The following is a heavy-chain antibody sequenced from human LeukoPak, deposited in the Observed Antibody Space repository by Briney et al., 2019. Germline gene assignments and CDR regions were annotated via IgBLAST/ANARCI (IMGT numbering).Heavy chain of an antibody. V-gene: IGHV3-43*01. CDR3: AKDIRRGYSYGTIDY. CDR1: GFGFDAYT. J-gene: IGHJ4*02. Sequence: PGGSLRLSCTASGFGFDAYTMHSVRQAPGRGLEWVSLISWDGGTSYYGDSVRGRFSISRDNNKNSLYLQMNSLRTEDTAVYYCAKDIRRGYSYGTIDYWGQGTLVTVSS. CDR2: ISWDGGTS. D-gene: IGHD5-18*01.